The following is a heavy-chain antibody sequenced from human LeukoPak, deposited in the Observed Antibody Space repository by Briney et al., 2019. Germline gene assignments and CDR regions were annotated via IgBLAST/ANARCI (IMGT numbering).Heavy chain of an antibody. CDR1: GGSISSSYY. D-gene: IGHD3-10*01. Sequence: PSETLSLTCTVSGGSISSSYYWGWIRQPSGKGLEWIESIYYSGSTYYNPSLKSRVTISVDTSKNQFSLKLSSVTAADTAVYYCARLRTLWFGAYYYYYMDVWGKGTTVTVSS. CDR2: IYYSGST. J-gene: IGHJ6*03. CDR3: ARLRTLWFGAYYYYYMDV. V-gene: IGHV4-39*01.